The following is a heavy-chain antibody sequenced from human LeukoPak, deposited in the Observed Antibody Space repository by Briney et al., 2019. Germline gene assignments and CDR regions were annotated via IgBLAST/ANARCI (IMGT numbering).Heavy chain of an antibody. CDR3: ARRGVYNTSYFDS. CDR2: INPDGSST. J-gene: IGHJ4*02. D-gene: IGHD1-1*01. V-gene: IGHV3-74*01. Sequence: GGSLRLSCAASGFTFSNYWMHWVRQTPGKGLMWVSCINPDGSSTTYAHSVMGRFTISRDNAKNTLYLQMNSLRDEDTAVYYCARRGVYNTSYFDSWGQGTLVTVSS. CDR1: GFTFSNYW.